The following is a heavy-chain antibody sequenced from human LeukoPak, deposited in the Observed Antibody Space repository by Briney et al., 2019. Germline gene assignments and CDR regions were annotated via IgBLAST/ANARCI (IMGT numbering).Heavy chain of an antibody. Sequence: SVKVSCKASGGTFSSFTFTWVRQAPGQGLEWMGRIIPVLGITNYAQKFQGRVTITAGKSTSTAYMELSSLKSEDTAMYFCANSLVGATSLWGPGTMVTVSS. D-gene: IGHD1-26*01. CDR2: IIPVLGIT. V-gene: IGHV1-69*02. CDR1: GGTFSSFT. J-gene: IGHJ3*01. CDR3: ANSLVGATSL.